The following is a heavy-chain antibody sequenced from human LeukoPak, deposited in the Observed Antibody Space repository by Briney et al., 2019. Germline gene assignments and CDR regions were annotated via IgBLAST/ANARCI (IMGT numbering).Heavy chain of an antibody. J-gene: IGHJ5*02. CDR2: INPNSGDT. CDR3: ARRNVWGSYRSGWFDP. CDR1: GYSFTAFY. Sequence: ASVKVSCVASGYSFTAFYIHWVRQAPGQGLEWMGWINPNSGDTNYAQSFQDRVTMTRDTSISTAYMELSRLRSDDTAVYYCARRNVWGSYRSGWFDPWGQGTLVTVSS. V-gene: IGHV1-2*02. D-gene: IGHD3-16*02.